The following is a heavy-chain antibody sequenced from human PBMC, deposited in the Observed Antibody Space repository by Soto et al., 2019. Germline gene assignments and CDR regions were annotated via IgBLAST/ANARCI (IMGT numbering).Heavy chain of an antibody. V-gene: IGHV1-69*04. Sequence: ASVKVSCKASGGSFSSYTISWVRQAPGQGLEWMGRIIPILGIANYAQKFQGRVTITADKSTSTAYMELSSLRSEDTAVYYCARERIQLSPYYFHYWGQGTLVTVSS. CDR1: GGSFSSYT. J-gene: IGHJ4*02. CDR3: ARERIQLSPYYFHY. CDR2: IIPILGIA. D-gene: IGHD5-18*01.